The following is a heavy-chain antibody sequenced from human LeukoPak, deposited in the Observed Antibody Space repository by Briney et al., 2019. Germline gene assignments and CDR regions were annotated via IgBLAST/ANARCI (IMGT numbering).Heavy chain of an antibody. CDR3: ARDEYSSSWYGGQLDY. CDR2: ISYDGSNK. Sequence: GGSLRLSCAASGFTFSSYGMHWVRQAPGKGLEWVAVISYDGSNKYYADSVKGRFTISRDNAKNSLYLQMNSLRAEDTAVYYCARDEYSSSWYGGQLDYWGQGALVTVSS. V-gene: IGHV3-30*03. D-gene: IGHD6-13*01. J-gene: IGHJ4*02. CDR1: GFTFSSYG.